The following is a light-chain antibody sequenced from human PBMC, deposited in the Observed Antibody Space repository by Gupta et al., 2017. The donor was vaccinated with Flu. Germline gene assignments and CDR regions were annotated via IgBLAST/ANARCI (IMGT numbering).Light chain of an antibody. Sequence: SSVLTSPPSVSVAPGPTARITCGGNNIGSKSLHWYQQKPGQAPVLVVYDDSDRPSGIPARFSGSNSGNTATVTISRVEAGDEADYYCQVWDSSSDHPVFGGGTKLTVL. J-gene: IGLJ3*02. V-gene: IGLV3-21*02. CDR1: NIGSKS. CDR2: DDS. CDR3: QVWDSSSDHPV.